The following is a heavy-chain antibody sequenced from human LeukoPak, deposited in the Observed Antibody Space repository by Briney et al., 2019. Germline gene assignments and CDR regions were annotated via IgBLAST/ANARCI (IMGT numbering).Heavy chain of an antibody. Sequence: GGSLRLSCAASGFTVSSNYMSWVRQAPGKGLEWVSVIYSGGYTYYADSVKGRFTISRDNSKNTLYLQMNSLRAEDTAVYYCARAGITVTGAFDYWGQGTLVTVSS. J-gene: IGHJ4*02. V-gene: IGHV3-66*01. CDR1: GFTVSSNY. D-gene: IGHD6-19*01. CDR2: IYSGGYT. CDR3: ARAGITVTGAFDY.